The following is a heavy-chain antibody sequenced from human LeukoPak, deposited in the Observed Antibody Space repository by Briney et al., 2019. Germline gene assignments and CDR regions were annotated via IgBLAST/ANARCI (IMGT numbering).Heavy chain of an antibody. Sequence: GGSLRLSCAASGFTFSSCGIHWVRHAPGKGLEWVAVIGYDGSKKYYADSVQDRFTISRDNSKNTLYLHMNSLRVEDTAVYYCARDRGGYCSGGTCYPGLLSYSMDVWGKGTTVTVSS. V-gene: IGHV3-33*01. D-gene: IGHD2-15*01. CDR1: GFTFSSCG. CDR2: IGYDGSKK. J-gene: IGHJ6*04. CDR3: ARDRGGYCSGGTCYPGLLSYSMDV.